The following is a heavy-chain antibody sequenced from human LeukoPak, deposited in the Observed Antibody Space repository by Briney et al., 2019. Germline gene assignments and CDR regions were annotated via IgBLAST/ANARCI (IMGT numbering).Heavy chain of an antibody. CDR2: ISGSGGST. D-gene: IGHD1-26*01. CDR1: GFTFSSYA. Sequence: GASLRLSCAAPGFTFSSYAMSWVRQAPGKGLEWVSAISGSGGSTYYADSVKGRFTISRDNSKNTLYLQMNSLRAEDTAVYYCAKVGDFSGGFYYFDYWGQGTLVTVSS. J-gene: IGHJ4*02. CDR3: AKVGDFSGGFYYFDY. V-gene: IGHV3-23*01.